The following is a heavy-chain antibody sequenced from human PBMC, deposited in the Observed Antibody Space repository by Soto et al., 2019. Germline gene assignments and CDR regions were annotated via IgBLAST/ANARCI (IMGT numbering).Heavy chain of an antibody. V-gene: IGHV4-59*01. J-gene: IGHJ6*02. CDR3: ARVGRDYGDSIYYYGMDV. CDR2: IYYSGST. Sequence: SETLSLTCTVSGGSISSYYWSWIRQPPGKGLEWIGYIYYSGSTNYNPSLKSRVPISVDTSKNQFSLKLSSVTAADTAVYYCARVGRDYGDSIYYYGMDVWGQGTTVTVSS. CDR1: GGSISSYY. D-gene: IGHD4-17*01.